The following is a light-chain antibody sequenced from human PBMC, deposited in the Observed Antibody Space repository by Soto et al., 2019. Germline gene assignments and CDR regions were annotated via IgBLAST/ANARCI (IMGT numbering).Light chain of an antibody. Sequence: DIQMTQSPSSLSASVGDRVTITCRASQSISSYLNWYQQKPGKAPTRLIYATSSLQSGVPSRFSGSGSGTDFTLTISSLQPEDFATYYCQQSYSTPWTFGQGTKVEIK. J-gene: IGKJ1*01. CDR2: ATS. CDR3: QQSYSTPWT. CDR1: QSISSY. V-gene: IGKV1-39*01.